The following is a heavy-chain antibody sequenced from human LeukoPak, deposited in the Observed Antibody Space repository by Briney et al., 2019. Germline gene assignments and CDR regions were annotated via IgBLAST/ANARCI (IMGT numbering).Heavy chain of an antibody. D-gene: IGHD5-18*01. J-gene: IGHJ4*02. V-gene: IGHV3-21*01. CDR3: ARDPDTAMVTNDY. CDR1: GFTFSSYS. Sequence: GGSLRLSCAASGFTFSSYSMNWVRQAPGKGLEWASSISSSSSYIYYADSVKGRFTISRDNAKNSLYLQMNSLRAEDTAVYYCARDPDTAMVTNDYWGQGTLVTVSS. CDR2: ISSSSSYI.